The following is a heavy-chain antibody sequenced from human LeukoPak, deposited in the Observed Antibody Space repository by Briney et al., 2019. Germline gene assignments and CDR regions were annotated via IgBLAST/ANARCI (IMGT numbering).Heavy chain of an antibody. CDR3: AKDGGIAAAGGLDY. CDR2: IWYDGSNK. Sequence: PGGSLRLSCAASGFTFSSYGMHWVRQAPGKGLEWVAVIWYDGSNKYYADSVKGRFTISRDNSKNTLYLQMNSLRAGDTAVYYCAKDGGIAAAGGLDYWGQGTLVTVSS. J-gene: IGHJ4*02. V-gene: IGHV3-30*02. D-gene: IGHD6-13*01. CDR1: GFTFSSYG.